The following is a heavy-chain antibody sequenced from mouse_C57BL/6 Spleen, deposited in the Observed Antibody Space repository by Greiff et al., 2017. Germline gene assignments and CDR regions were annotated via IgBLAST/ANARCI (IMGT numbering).Heavy chain of an antibody. D-gene: IGHD1-1*01. CDR3: ARYPYDGRSLNWYFDV. CDR2: ISYSGST. J-gene: IGHJ1*03. V-gene: IGHV3-8*01. Sequence: EVQLVESGPGLAKPSQTLSLPCSVTGYSITSDYWNWIRKFPGNKLEYMGYISYSGSTYYNPSLKSRISITRDTSKNQYYLQLYSVTTEDTATYYCARYPYDGRSLNWYFDVWGTGTTVTVSS. CDR1: GYSITSDY.